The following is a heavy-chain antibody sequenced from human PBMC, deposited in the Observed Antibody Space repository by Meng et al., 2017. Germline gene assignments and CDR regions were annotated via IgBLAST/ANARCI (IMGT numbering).Heavy chain of an antibody. J-gene: IGHJ4*02. Sequence: VQLIQSGPEVKKPGASVKGSCKAFGYTSAAYRIQWVRQAPGQGLEWMGRIDPKSDNTHYAQKFQGRVTMTRDTSISTAYMELSGLRSDDTAVYYCARDEDISAAGYLLGDFWGQGTLVTVSS. CDR3: ARDEDISAAGYLLGDF. CDR2: IDPKSDNT. V-gene: IGHV1-2*06. CDR1: GYTSAAYR. D-gene: IGHD6-13*01.